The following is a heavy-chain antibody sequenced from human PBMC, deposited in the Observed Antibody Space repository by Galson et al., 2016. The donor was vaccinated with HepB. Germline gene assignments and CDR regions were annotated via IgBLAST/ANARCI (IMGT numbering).Heavy chain of an antibody. V-gene: IGHV4-34*01. CDR2: INPSGHT. J-gene: IGHJ4*02. Sequence: SETLSPTCAVYVGSFSGYYWTWIRQPPGKGLEWIGEINPSGHTNYNPSLKSRGTISVDASKNQFSLSLSSVTAADTAVYFCGRSHGGYWGQGTLVTVSS. CDR1: VGSFSGYY. D-gene: IGHD3-10*01. CDR3: GRSHGGY.